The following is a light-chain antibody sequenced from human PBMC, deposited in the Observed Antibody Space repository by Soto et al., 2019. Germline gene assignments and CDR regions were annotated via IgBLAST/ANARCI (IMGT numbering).Light chain of an antibody. V-gene: IGKV2-28*01. CDR3: MQALQTSWT. CDR1: QSLLHSNGYNY. CDR2: LGS. Sequence: DIVMTQSPLSLPVTPGEPASISCKSSQSLLHSNGYNYLDWFLQKPGQSPQLLIFLGSNRASGVPDRCSGSGSGTDFTLKISRVEAEDVGVYYCMQALQTSWTFGQGTKVEI. J-gene: IGKJ1*01.